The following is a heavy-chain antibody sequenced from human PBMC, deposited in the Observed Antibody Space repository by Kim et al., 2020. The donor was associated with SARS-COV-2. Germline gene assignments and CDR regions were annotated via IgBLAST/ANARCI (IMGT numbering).Heavy chain of an antibody. CDR2: INHSGST. V-gene: IGHV4-34*01. J-gene: IGHJ6*02. D-gene: IGHD1-26*01. CDR1: GGSFSGYY. CDR3: ARAGRYWYYYYGMDV. Sequence: SETLSLTCAVYGGSFSGYYWSWIRQPPGKGLEWIGEINHSGSTNYNPSLKSRVTISVDTSKNQFSLKLSSVTAADTAVYYCARAGRYWYYYYGMDVWGQGTTVTVSS.